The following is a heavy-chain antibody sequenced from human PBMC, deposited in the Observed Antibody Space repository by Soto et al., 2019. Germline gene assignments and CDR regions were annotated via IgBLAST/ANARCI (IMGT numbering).Heavy chain of an antibody. D-gene: IGHD6-19*01. CDR2: FDPEDGEA. CDR1: GYTLTELS. Sequence: ASMKVSCKVSGYTLTELSMHWVRQAPGKGLEWMGGFDPEDGEAIYAQKFQGRVTMTEDTSTDTAYMELSSLRSEDTAVYYCATEINHRPYSSGPSGGAFDIWGQGTMVTVSS. V-gene: IGHV1-24*01. J-gene: IGHJ3*02. CDR3: ATEINHRPYSSGPSGGAFDI.